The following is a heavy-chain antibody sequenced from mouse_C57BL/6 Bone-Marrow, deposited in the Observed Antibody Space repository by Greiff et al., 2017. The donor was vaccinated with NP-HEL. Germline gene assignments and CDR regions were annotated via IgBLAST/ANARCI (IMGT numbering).Heavy chain of an antibody. Sequence: QVLLQQPWGVLLMPGASGKLSCQASCFTFPRHRVAWVKQRPGPGLEWVGEVVPFDSFTYYNQKFQGKCILTVDKSSSAAYMQLSSLTSEDSAVYYCAREGGGYGSIPYYAMDYWGQGTSVTVSS. CDR3: AREGGGYGSIPYYAMDY. J-gene: IGHJ4*01. CDR2: VVPFDSFT. CDR1: CFTFPRHR. V-gene: IGHV1-69*01. D-gene: IGHD1-1*01.